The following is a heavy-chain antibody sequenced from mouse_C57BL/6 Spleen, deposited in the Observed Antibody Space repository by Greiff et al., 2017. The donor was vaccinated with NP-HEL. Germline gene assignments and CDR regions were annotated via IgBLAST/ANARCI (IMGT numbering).Heavy chain of an antibody. CDR1: GFNIKDYY. V-gene: IGHV14-1*01. Sequence: VQLQQSGAELVRPGASVKLSCTASGFNIKDYYMHWVKQRPEQGLEWIGRIDPEDGATEYAPKFQGKATMTADTSSNTAYLQLRRLTSEDTAVYYCTPHAVGYAMDYWGQGTSVTVSS. CDR3: TPHAVGYAMDY. J-gene: IGHJ4*01. D-gene: IGHD1-1*01. CDR2: IDPEDGAT.